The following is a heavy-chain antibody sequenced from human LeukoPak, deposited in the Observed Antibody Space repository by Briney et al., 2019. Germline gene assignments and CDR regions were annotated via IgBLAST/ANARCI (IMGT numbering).Heavy chain of an antibody. CDR3: ARHLADCGGDCYIPNYFYGMDV. Sequence: GGSLRLSCAASGFTFSSYAMSWVRQAPGKGLEWVSGIIDSGESTYYANFAKGRFTISRDNSNNTLYLQMNSLRAEDTAVYYCARHLADCGGDCYIPNYFYGMDVWGQGTAVTVSS. CDR1: GFTFSSYA. J-gene: IGHJ6*02. CDR2: IIDSGEST. V-gene: IGHV3-23*01. D-gene: IGHD2-21*02.